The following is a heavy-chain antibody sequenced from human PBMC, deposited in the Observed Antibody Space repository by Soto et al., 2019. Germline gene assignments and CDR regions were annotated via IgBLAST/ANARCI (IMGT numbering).Heavy chain of an antibody. CDR1: GFTFSSYG. CDR3: ARVVVGAAGAFDI. D-gene: IGHD1-26*01. V-gene: IGHV3-30*03. Sequence: GGSLRLSCAASGFTFSSYGMHWVRQAPGKGLEWVAVISYDGSNKYYVDSVKGRFTISRDNAKNSLYLQMNSLRAEDTAVYYCARVVVGAAGAFDIWGQGTMVTVSS. J-gene: IGHJ3*02. CDR2: ISYDGSNK.